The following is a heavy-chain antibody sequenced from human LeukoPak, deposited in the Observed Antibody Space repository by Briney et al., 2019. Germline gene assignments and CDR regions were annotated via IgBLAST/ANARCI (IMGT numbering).Heavy chain of an antibody. CDR3: ARDQYDTWSRRGNFDS. CDR2: IKLDGSEK. Sequence: GGSLRLSCVASGFTFGKYWMSWVRQAPGKGLEWVANIKLDGSEKNYVDSVKGRLTISRDNTKNSLYLQMNSLRAEDTAVFYCARDQYDTWSRRGNFDSWGQGTPVIVSS. CDR1: GFTFGKYW. D-gene: IGHD3-3*01. V-gene: IGHV3-7*03. J-gene: IGHJ4*02.